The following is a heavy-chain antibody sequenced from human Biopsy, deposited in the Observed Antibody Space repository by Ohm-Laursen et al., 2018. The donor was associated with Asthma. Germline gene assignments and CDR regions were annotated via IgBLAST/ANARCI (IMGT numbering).Heavy chain of an antibody. CDR1: GFSFSEFV. CDR2: ISYDGSTK. Sequence: SLRLSCTASGFSFSEFVMHWVRQAPGKGLEWVAVISYDGSTKYYADSVKGRFTIARDNSKNTLYLQMNSLRVEDTAVYYCARGREGSGSYFTSHWFDPWGQGTLVAVSS. D-gene: IGHD3-10*01. J-gene: IGHJ5*02. CDR3: ARGREGSGSYFTSHWFDP. V-gene: IGHV3-30*03.